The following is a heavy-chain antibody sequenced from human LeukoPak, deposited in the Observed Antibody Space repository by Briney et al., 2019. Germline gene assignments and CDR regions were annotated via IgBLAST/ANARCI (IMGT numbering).Heavy chain of an antibody. V-gene: IGHV3-23*01. Sequence: GGSLRLSCAASGFTFSSYAMSWVRQAPGKGLEWVSAISGSGGSTYYADSVKGRFTISRDNSKNTLYLQMNSLRAEDTAVYYCAKDGSITIFGVGHYYYYMDGWGKGTTVTVSS. CDR2: ISGSGGST. CDR3: AKDGSITIFGVGHYYYYMDG. D-gene: IGHD3-3*01. CDR1: GFTFSSYA. J-gene: IGHJ6*03.